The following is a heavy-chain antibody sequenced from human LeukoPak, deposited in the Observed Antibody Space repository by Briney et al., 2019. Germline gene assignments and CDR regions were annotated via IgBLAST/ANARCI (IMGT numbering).Heavy chain of an antibody. V-gene: IGHV3-9*01. D-gene: IGHD6-13*01. Sequence: GGSLRLSCAASGFTFDDYAMHWVRQAPGKGLEWVSGISWNSGSIGYADSVKGRFTISRDNAKNSLYLQMNSLRVEDTALYYCAKAYSSSSYEAFDIWGQGTMVTVSS. CDR1: GFTFDDYA. CDR3: AKAYSSSSYEAFDI. J-gene: IGHJ3*02. CDR2: ISWNSGSI.